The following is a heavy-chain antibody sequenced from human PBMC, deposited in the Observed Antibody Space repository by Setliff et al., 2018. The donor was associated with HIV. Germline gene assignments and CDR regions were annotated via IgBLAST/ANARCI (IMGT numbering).Heavy chain of an antibody. CDR3: ASSTITIFGVVPYYFDY. D-gene: IGHD3-3*01. V-gene: IGHV1-3*01. CDR2: INSGKGNT. Sequence: ASVKVSCKASGYTFFSYALHWMRQAPGQRLEWMGWINSGKGNTEYSQKFQGRVTITRDTSASTAYMELHSLRSEDTAIYYCASSTITIFGVVPYYFDYWGQGTLVTVSS. J-gene: IGHJ4*02. CDR1: GYTFFSYA.